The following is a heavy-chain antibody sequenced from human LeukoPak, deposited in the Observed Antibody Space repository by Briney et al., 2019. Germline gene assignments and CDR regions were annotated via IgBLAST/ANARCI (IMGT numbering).Heavy chain of an antibody. CDR1: GFTFSTYW. V-gene: IGHV3-7*01. Sequence: GGSLRLSCAASGFTFSTYWMSWVRQAPGKGLEWVANIKEDGSEKYYGDSVKGRFTISRDNAKNSLYLQMNSLRAEDTAVCYCARDSSGYQWGQGTLVTVSS. J-gene: IGHJ4*02. CDR3: ARDSSGYQ. D-gene: IGHD3-22*01. CDR2: IKEDGSEK.